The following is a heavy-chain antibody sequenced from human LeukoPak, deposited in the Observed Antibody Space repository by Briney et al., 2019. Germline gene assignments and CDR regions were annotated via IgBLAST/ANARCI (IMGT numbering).Heavy chain of an antibody. CDR1: GFTFSSYA. D-gene: IGHD2-15*01. Sequence: PGGSLRLSCAASGFTFSSYAMSWVRQAPGKGLEWVSSISSSSSSYIYYADSVKGRFTISRDNAKNSLYLQMNSLRAEDTAVYYCARRSRLGGHPFDYWGQGTLVTVSS. CDR3: ARRSRLGGHPFDY. V-gene: IGHV3-21*01. J-gene: IGHJ4*02. CDR2: ISSSSSSYI.